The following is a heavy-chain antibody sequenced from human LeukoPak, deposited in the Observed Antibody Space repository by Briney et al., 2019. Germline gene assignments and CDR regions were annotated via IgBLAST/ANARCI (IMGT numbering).Heavy chain of an antibody. Sequence: ASVKVSCKASGYTFTSYGISWVRQAPGQGFEWMGWISAYNGNTNYAQKLQGRVTMTTDTSTSTAYMELRSLRSDDTAVYYCARDSRYYDILTGSMGTWWFDPWGQGTLVTVSS. CDR3: ARDSRYYDILTGSMGTWWFDP. D-gene: IGHD3-9*01. J-gene: IGHJ5*02. V-gene: IGHV1-18*01. CDR2: ISAYNGNT. CDR1: GYTFTSYG.